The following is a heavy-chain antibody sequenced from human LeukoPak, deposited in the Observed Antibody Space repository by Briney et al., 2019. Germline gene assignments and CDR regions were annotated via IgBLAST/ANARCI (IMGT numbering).Heavy chain of an antibody. V-gene: IGHV3-30-3*01. CDR1: GFTFSSYA. D-gene: IGHD6-19*01. J-gene: IGHJ4*02. CDR3: ANGKSEYSTGWPRGTF. Sequence: GVSLRLSCAASGFTFSSYAMHWVRQAPGKGLEWVAVISYDGSNKYYADSVKGRFTISRDNSKDTLHLQMNSLRAEDTAVYFCANGKSEYSTGWPRGTFWGQGTLVTVSA. CDR2: ISYDGSNK.